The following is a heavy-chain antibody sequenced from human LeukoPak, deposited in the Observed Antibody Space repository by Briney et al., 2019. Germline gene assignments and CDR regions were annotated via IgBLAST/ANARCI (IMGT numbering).Heavy chain of an antibody. D-gene: IGHD1-14*01. V-gene: IGHV3-23*01. CDR3: VKEAGGFDY. CDR1: GFTFSSTA. Sequence: RAGGSLGLSCAASGFTFSSTAMNWVRQAPGKGLEWVSVVAGSGSYIHYADSVKGRFTISRDNSKNTLYLQMNSLRAEDTAVYYCVKEAGGFDYWGQGTPVTVSS. J-gene: IGHJ4*02. CDR2: VAGSGSYI.